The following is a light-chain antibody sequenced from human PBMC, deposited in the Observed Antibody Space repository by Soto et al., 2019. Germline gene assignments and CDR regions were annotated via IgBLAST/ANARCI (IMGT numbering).Light chain of an antibody. CDR1: QSIGRW. CDR3: QQSYSTPIT. Sequence: IQMTQSPATLSSSIGDRVTITCRASQSIGRWLAWYQQKPGKAPNLLIYAASSLQSGVPSRFSGSGSGTDFTLTISSLQPEDFATYYCQQSYSTPITFGQGTRLEIK. V-gene: IGKV1-39*01. CDR2: AAS. J-gene: IGKJ5*01.